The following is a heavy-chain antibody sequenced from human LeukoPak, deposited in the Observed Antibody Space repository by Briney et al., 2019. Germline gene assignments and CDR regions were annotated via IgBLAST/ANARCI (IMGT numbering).Heavy chain of an antibody. D-gene: IGHD4-23*01. Sequence: QPGGSLILSCAASGITFSRFTINWVRQAPGKGLEWVSGISGSDSSTYYADSVKGRFTISRDNSKNTLYLQMNSLRAEDTAVYYCAKGGGWLYYFDYWGQGTLVTVSS. CDR1: GITFSRFT. CDR2: ISGSDSST. V-gene: IGHV3-23*01. J-gene: IGHJ4*02. CDR3: AKGGGWLYYFDY.